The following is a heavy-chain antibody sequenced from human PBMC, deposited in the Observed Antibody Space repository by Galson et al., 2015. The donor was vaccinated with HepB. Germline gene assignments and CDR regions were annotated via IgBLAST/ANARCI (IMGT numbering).Heavy chain of an antibody. CDR3: ASDDYGVFYCDY. D-gene: IGHD4-17*01. J-gene: IGHJ4*02. V-gene: IGHV3-21*01. Sequence: SLRLSCAASGFTFSSYSMHWVRQAPGKGLEWVASIWSSSSYIYYADSVKGRFTISRDNAKNSLYLQMNSLRAEDTAVYYCASDDYGVFYCDYWGQGTLVTVSS. CDR1: GFTFSSYS. CDR2: IWSSSSYI.